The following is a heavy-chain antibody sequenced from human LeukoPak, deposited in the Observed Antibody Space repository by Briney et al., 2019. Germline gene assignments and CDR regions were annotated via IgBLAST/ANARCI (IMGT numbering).Heavy chain of an antibody. V-gene: IGHV4-59*01. J-gene: IGHJ4*02. CDR1: GGSISNYY. D-gene: IGHD3-22*01. CDR3: AREHSYYDSSGYYYGSGYFDY. Sequence: SETLSLTCTVSGGSISNYYWSWIRQPPGKGLEWIGYIYYSGSTNYNPSLKSRVIISVDTSKNQFSLKLSSVTAADTAVYSCAREHSYYDSSGYYYGSGYFDYWGQGTLVTVSS. CDR2: IYYSGST.